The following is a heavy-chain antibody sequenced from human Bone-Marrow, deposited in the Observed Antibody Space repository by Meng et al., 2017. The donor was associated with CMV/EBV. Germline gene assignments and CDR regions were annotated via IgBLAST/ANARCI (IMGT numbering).Heavy chain of an antibody. CDR3: TTEGTLLAYCGGDCSY. CDR1: FSNDW. Sequence: FSNDWMRWVSQAPGKGLEWVGRIKSKTDGGTTDYAAPVKGRFTISRDDSKNTLYLQMNSLKTEDTAVYYCTTEGTLLAYCGGDCSYWGQGTLVTVSS. CDR2: IKSKTDGGTT. D-gene: IGHD2-21*01. J-gene: IGHJ4*02. V-gene: IGHV3-15*01.